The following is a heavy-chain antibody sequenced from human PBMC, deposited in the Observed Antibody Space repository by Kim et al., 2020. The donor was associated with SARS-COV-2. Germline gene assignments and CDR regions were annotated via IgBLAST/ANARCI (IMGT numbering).Heavy chain of an antibody. V-gene: IGHV3-49*03. CDR2: IRSKAYGGTT. J-gene: IGHJ1*01. CDR3: SRAWSGVYGAPH. CDR1: GFSFGDYT. D-gene: IGHD4-17*01. Sequence: GGSLRLSCTASGFSFGDYTMNWFRQAPGKGLEWVGFIRSKAYGGTTEYAASVKGRFTISRDDSKSIAYLQTNSLKTEDTGVYYCSRAWSGVYGAPHWGQGTLVTVSS.